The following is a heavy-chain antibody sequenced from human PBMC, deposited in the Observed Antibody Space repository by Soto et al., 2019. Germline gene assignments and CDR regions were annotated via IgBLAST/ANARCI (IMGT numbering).Heavy chain of an antibody. V-gene: IGHV2-70*01. CDR1: GFSLSTSGMC. Sequence: GSGPTLVNPTQTLTLTCTFSGFSLSTSGMCVSWIRQPPGKALEWLALIDWDDDKYYSTSLKTRLTISKDTSKNQVVLTMTNMDPVDTATYYCARLAVRGTPGHYYYYYGMDVWGQGTTVTVSS. D-gene: IGHD3-10*01. CDR2: IDWDDDK. J-gene: IGHJ6*02. CDR3: ARLAVRGTPGHYYYYYGMDV.